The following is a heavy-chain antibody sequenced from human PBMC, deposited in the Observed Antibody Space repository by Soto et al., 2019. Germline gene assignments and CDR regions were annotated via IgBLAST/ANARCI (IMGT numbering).Heavy chain of an antibody. CDR3: ARSRGSGGVEYNMDV. CDR2: IMSDGSGT. CDR1: GFTFSSYW. Sequence: EVQLVESGGGLVQPGGSLRLSCAASGFTFSSYWMHWVRQGPGEGLVWVSRIMSDGSGTTYADSVKGRFTISRDNAKSTLDLQMNSLRAEDTAVYHCARSRGSGGVEYNMDVWGQGTTVTVSS. D-gene: IGHD3-16*01. J-gene: IGHJ6*02. V-gene: IGHV3-74*01.